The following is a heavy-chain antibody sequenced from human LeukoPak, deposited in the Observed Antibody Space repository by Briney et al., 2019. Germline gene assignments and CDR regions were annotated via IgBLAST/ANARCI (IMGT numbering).Heavy chain of an antibody. Sequence: PGWSLRLSCAASGFTFDDYAMHWVQQAPGKGLEWVSGISWNSGSIGYADSVKGRFTISRDNAKNSLYLQMNSLRAEDMALYYCAKDEFVASDFTGAFDIWGQGTMVTVSS. CDR1: GFTFDDYA. V-gene: IGHV3-9*03. CDR2: ISWNSGSI. J-gene: IGHJ3*02. D-gene: IGHD2-8*02. CDR3: AKDEFVASDFTGAFDI.